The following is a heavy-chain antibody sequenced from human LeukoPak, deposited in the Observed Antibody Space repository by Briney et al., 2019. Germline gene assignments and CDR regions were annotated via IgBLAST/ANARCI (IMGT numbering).Heavy chain of an antibody. J-gene: IGHJ4*02. CDR2: ISGRTGGT. CDR1: GFTFTTNA. Sequence: GGSLRLSCAASGFTFTTNAMSWVRQAPGKGLEWVSAISGRTGGTYYADSVKGRFTISRDNSKSTLYLQMDSLRAEDTAVYYCAKCGNSGCHLIAYWGQGALVTVSS. CDR3: AKCGNSGCHLIAY. V-gene: IGHV3-23*01. D-gene: IGHD5-12*01.